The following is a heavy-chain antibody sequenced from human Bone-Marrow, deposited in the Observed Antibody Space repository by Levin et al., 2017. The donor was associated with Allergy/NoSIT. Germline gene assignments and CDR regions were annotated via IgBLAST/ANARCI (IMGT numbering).Heavy chain of an antibody. CDR1: GFRFHTYW. J-gene: IGHJ4*02. Sequence: GESLKISCKGSGFRFHTYWIGWVRQMPGKGLEWMGMIHGGDSDTRFSPSFQGQVTFSVDKSISTAYLQWSSLKSSDTAMYFCARLNGLDDNIWGIVDFWGQGTLVTVSS. CDR3: ARLNGLDDNIWGIVDF. V-gene: IGHV5-51*01. D-gene: IGHD3-16*01. CDR2: IHGGDSDT.